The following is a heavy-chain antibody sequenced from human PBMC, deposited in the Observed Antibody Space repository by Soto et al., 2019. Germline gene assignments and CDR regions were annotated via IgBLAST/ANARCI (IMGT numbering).Heavy chain of an antibody. CDR1: GFTFSTYS. D-gene: IGHD3-22*01. V-gene: IGHV3-21*01. CDR2: ISSSSSYI. Sequence: PGGSLRLSCAASGFTFSTYSMNCVRQAPGKGLEWVSSISSSSSYIDYADSVKGRFTISRDNAKNSLYLQMNSLRAEDTAVYYCARALTYYYDIDYWGQGTLVTVSS. J-gene: IGHJ4*02. CDR3: ARALTYYYDIDY.